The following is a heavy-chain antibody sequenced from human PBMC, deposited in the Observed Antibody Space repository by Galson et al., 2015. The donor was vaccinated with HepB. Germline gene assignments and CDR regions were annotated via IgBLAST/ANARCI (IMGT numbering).Heavy chain of an antibody. J-gene: IGHJ4*02. CDR1: GFTVSSNS. CDR2: IYSGGST. Sequence: SLRLSCAASGFTVSSNSITWVRQAPGKGLEWVSVIYSGGSTYYADSVKGRFTISRDNSENTLYLQMNSLKTEDTAVYYCTTDSNTYYDILTGWAYYFDYWGQGTLVTVSS. D-gene: IGHD3-9*01. CDR3: TTDSNTYYDILTGWAYYFDY. V-gene: IGHV3-66*01.